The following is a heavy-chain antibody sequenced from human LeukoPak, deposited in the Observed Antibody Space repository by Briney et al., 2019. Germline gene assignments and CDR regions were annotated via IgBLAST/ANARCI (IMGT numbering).Heavy chain of an antibody. CDR3: SRGAFLTPDY. CDR1: GVSISSYY. J-gene: IGHJ4*02. Sequence: PSETLSLTCIVSGVSISSYYWSWIRQPPGKGLEWIGYIYYGGSTNYNPSLKNRVTISVDTSKNQFSLELTSVTAADTAVYYCSRGAFLTPDYWGQGALVTVSS. D-gene: IGHD2/OR15-2a*01. CDR2: IYYGGST. V-gene: IGHV4-59*01.